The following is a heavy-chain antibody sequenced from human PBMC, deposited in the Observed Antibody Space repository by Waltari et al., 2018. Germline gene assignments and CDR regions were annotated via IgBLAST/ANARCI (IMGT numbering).Heavy chain of an antibody. CDR3: AKALPDCSGGSCYPHFPH. V-gene: IGHV3-23*04. J-gene: IGHJ1*01. D-gene: IGHD2-15*01. Sequence: EVQLVESGGGLVQPGGSLSSSFAASGFTFSSYAMSWVGQPPGKGLEWVSAISGSGGSTYYADSVKGRFTISRDNSKNTLYLQMNSLRAEDTAVYYCAKALPDCSGGSCYPHFPHWGQGTLVTVSS. CDR2: ISGSGGST. CDR1: GFTFSSYA.